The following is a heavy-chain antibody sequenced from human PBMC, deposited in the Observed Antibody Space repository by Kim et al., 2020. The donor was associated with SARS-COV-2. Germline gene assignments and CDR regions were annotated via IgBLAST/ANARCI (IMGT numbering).Heavy chain of an antibody. V-gene: IGHV1-2*04. CDR1: GYTFTGYY. Sequence: ASVKVSCKASGYTFTGYYMHWVRQAPGQGLEWMGWINPNSGGTNYAQKFQGWVTMTRDTSISTAFMELSRLRSDDTAVYYCSTMGGYITMVRATSGKDAFDVWGQGTMVTVSS. D-gene: IGHD3-10*01. J-gene: IGHJ3*01. CDR3: STMGGYITMVRATSGKDAFDV. CDR2: INPNSGGT.